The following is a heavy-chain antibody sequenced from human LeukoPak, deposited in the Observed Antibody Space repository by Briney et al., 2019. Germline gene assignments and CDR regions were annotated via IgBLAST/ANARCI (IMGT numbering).Heavy chain of an antibody. J-gene: IGHJ6*02. D-gene: IGHD5-12*01. CDR1: GGTFSSYA. CDR3: ARMATIYYGMDV. Sequence: ASVKVSCKASGGTFSSYAIGWVRQAPGQGLEWMGRIIPILGIANYAQKFQGRVTITADKSTSTAYMELSSLRSEDTAVYYCARMATIYYGMDVWGQGTTVTVSS. CDR2: IIPILGIA. V-gene: IGHV1-69*04.